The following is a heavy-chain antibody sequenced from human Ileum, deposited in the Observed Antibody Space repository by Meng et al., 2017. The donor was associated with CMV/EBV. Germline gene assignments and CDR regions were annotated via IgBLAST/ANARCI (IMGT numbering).Heavy chain of an antibody. Sequence: QLRRQGPGPGLVKPSETLPPPCTASGGSTPSSTYYWGWIRQPPGKGLEWIGSVYYSGTTYYNPSLKSRVNMSIDTSKNRFSLKLSSATAADTAVYYCARNVGFYSSQIAYWGQGALVTVSS. V-gene: IGHV4-39*07. CDR3: ARNVGFYSSQIAY. CDR2: VYYSGTT. CDR1: GGSTPSSTYY. J-gene: IGHJ4*02. D-gene: IGHD3-3*01.